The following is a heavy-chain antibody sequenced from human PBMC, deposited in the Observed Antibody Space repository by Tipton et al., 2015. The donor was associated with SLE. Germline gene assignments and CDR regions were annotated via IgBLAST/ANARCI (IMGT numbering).Heavy chain of an antibody. Sequence: GLVKPSETLSLTCTVSGGSISSYYWSWIRQPPGKGLEWIGYIYYSGSTNYNPSLKSRVTISVDTSKNQFSLKLSSVTAADTAVYYCARAVGYRGAFDIWGQGTMVTVSS. CDR3: ARAVGYRGAFDI. J-gene: IGHJ3*02. V-gene: IGHV4-59*12. CDR1: GGSISSYY. D-gene: IGHD6-13*01. CDR2: IYYSGST.